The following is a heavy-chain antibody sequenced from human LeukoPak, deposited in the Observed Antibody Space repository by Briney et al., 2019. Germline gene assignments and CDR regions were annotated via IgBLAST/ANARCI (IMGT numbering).Heavy chain of an antibody. D-gene: IGHD3-10*01. CDR2: IIPILGIA. J-gene: IGHJ4*02. CDR3: AREDGSGSYYPSDY. Sequence: GASVKVSCKASGYTFTSYDINWVRQAPGQGLEWMGRIIPILGIANYAQKFQGRVTITADKSTSTAYMELSSLRSEDTAVYYCAREDGSGSYYPSDYWGQGTLVTVSS. V-gene: IGHV1-69*04. CDR1: GYTFTSYD.